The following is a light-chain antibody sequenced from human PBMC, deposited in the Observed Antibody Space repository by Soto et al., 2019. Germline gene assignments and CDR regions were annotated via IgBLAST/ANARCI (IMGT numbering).Light chain of an antibody. J-gene: IGLJ1*01. V-gene: IGLV2-23*02. CDR1: SSDVGNYNL. Sequence: QSALTQPASVSWSPGQSITISCTGTSSDVGNYNLVSWYQQHPGKAPKLMIYAVSKRPSGVSNRFSASKSGNTASLTISGLQAEDEADYYCCSSAGSDTYVFGTGTKVTVL. CDR2: AVS. CDR3: CSSAGSDTYV.